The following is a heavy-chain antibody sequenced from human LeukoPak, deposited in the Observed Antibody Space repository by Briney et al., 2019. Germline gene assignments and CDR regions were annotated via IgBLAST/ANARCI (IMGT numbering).Heavy chain of an antibody. CDR2: VSGGGSST. J-gene: IGHJ4*02. V-gene: IGHV3-23*01. D-gene: IGHD6-13*01. CDR1: GFTFSSYA. CDR3: AKDLYTSRYACCFDY. Sequence: GGSLRLSCAASGFTFSSYAMSWVRQAPGKGLEWVSGVSGGGSSTYYADSVKGRFTISRDNSKNMLYLQMNSLRAEDTAVYYCAKDLYTSRYACCFDYWGQGTLVTVSS.